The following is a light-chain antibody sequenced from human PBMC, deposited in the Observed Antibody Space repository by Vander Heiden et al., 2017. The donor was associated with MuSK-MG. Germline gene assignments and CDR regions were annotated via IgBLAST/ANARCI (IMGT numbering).Light chain of an antibody. CDR3: QQYDNSLPWT. V-gene: IGKV3-20*01. Sequence: EIVLTQSPGTLSLSPGERATLSCRASQSVGSSYLAWYQQKPGQAPRLLIYGASSRATGIPDRFSGSGSGTDFTLTISRLEPEDFAVYYCQQYDNSLPWTFGQGTKVEIK. J-gene: IGKJ1*01. CDR1: QSVGSSY. CDR2: GAS.